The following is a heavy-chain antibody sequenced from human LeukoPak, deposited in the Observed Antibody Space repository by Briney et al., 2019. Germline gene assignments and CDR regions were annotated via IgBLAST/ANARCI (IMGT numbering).Heavy chain of an antibody. V-gene: IGHV4-39*07. D-gene: IGHD3-22*01. J-gene: IGHJ4*02. CDR1: GGSISSSHYY. CDR2: IYYSGGT. Sequence: SETLSLTCTVSGGSISSSHYYWGLIRQPPGKGLEWIGSIYYSGGTYYNASLRSRVIISVDTSKNQFSLKLSSATAADTAMYYCAILPATDTYYYDNRGYYRPGVHWGQGTLVTVSS. CDR3: AILPATDTYYYDNRGYYRPGVH.